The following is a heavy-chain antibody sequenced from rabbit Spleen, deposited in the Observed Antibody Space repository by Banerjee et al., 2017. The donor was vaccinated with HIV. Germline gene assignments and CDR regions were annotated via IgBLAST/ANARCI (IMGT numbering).Heavy chain of an antibody. CDR3: ARDGAGGSYFAL. V-gene: IGHV1S47*01. CDR2: IDPVFGIT. D-gene: IGHD8-1*01. Sequence: QEQLVESGGGLVQPGGSLKLSCKASGFDFSTYSMSWVRQVPGKGLEWIGYIDPVFGITYYANWVNGRFSISRENAQNTVFLQMTSLTAADTATYFCARDGAGGSYFALWGPGTLVTVS. J-gene: IGHJ4*01. CDR1: GFDFSTYS.